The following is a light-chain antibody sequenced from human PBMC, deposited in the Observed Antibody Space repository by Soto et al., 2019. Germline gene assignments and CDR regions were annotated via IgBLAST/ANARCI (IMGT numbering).Light chain of an antibody. CDR3: QKYNSAPWT. V-gene: IGKV1-27*01. CDR2: AAS. CDR1: QGISNY. J-gene: IGKJ1*01. Sequence: DIQMTQSPSSLSASVGDRVTITCRASQGISNYLAWYQQKPGKVPKLLIYAASTLQSGVPSRLSGSGSGTAFTLTISSLQPEDVATYYCQKYNSAPWTFGHGTTVEIK.